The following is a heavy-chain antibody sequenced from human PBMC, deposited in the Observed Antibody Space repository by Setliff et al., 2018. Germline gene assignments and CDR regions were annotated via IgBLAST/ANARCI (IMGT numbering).Heavy chain of an antibody. J-gene: IGHJ6*03. CDR3: AREGVDTRSSTDYRYYMDV. CDR1: GGTFSSYG. CDR2: TIPIFGTT. Sequence: VASVKVSCKASGGTFSSYGISWVRQAPGQGLEWMGGTIPIFGTTNYAQKFQGRVTIITDESTSTAYMELSSLTSADTAVYYCAREGVDTRSSTDYRYYMDVWGKGTTVTV. V-gene: IGHV1-69*05. D-gene: IGHD5-18*01.